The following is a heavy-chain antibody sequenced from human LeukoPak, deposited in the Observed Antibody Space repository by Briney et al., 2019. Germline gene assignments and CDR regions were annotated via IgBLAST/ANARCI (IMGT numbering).Heavy chain of an antibody. J-gene: IGHJ4*02. V-gene: IGHV3-23*01. CDR3: AKFLPTHIVVANYYFDY. Sequence: GGSLRLSCAASGFTFSSYAMSWVRQAPGKGLEWDSAISGSGGSTYYADSVKGRFTISRDNSKNTLYLQMNSLRAEDTAVYYCAKFLPTHIVVANYYFDYWGQGTLVTVSS. CDR1: GFTFSSYA. D-gene: IGHD2-21*01. CDR2: ISGSGGST.